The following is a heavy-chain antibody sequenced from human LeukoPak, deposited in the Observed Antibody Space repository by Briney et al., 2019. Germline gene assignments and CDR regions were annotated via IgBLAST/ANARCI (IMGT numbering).Heavy chain of an antibody. CDR3: ARAVVVTPRRGAFDI. V-gene: IGHV3-21*04. CDR2: ISSSSYI. Sequence: GGSLRLSCAASGFTFSSYSMNWVRQAPGKGLEWVSSISSSSYIYYADSVKGRFTISRDNSKNTLYLQMNSLRAEDTAVYYCARAVVVTPRRGAFDIWGQGTMATVSS. CDR1: GFTFSSYS. J-gene: IGHJ3*02. D-gene: IGHD2-15*01.